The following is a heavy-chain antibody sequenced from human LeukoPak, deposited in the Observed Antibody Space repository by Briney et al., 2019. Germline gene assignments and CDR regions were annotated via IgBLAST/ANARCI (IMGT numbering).Heavy chain of an antibody. CDR1: GFTFSSYG. D-gene: IGHD2-2*01. CDR3: APLAGIVVVPAAALYMDV. Sequence: PGGSLRLSCAASGFTFSSYGMHWVRQAPGKGLEWVAVISYDGSNKYYADSVKGRFTISRDNSKNTLYLQMNSLRAEGTAVYYCAPLAGIVVVPAAALYMDVWGQGTTVTVSS. V-gene: IGHV3-30*03. J-gene: IGHJ6*02. CDR2: ISYDGSNK.